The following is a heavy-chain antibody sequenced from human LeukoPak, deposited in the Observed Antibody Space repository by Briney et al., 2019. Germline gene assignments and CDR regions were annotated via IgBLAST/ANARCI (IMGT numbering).Heavy chain of an antibody. CDR2: ISYDGSNK. Sequence: GRSLRLSCAASGFTFSSYAMHWVRQAPGKGLEWVAVISYDGSNKYYADSVKGRFTISRDKSTDTLYLQMNSLRVEDTAVYYCAKEGIAARPPGDYWGQGTLVTVSS. CDR3: AKEGIAARPPGDY. J-gene: IGHJ4*02. CDR1: GFTFSSYA. V-gene: IGHV3-30-3*01. D-gene: IGHD6-6*01.